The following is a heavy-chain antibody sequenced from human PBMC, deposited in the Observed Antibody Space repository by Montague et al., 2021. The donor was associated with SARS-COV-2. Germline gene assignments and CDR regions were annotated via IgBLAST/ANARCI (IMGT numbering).Heavy chain of an antibody. Sequence: TLSLTCSLSGGSISSGGFSWSWIRQPPGKGLEWIGHIFHTGTPHYSPSLKSRVTISIDRSKNQFSLNLDSVTAADTAAYYCARLKVAPNGGWNWFDPWGQGILVTVSS. CDR1: GGSISSGGFS. J-gene: IGHJ5*02. V-gene: IGHV4-30-2*01. CDR2: IFHTGTP. D-gene: IGHD6-19*01. CDR3: ARLKVAPNGGWNWFDP.